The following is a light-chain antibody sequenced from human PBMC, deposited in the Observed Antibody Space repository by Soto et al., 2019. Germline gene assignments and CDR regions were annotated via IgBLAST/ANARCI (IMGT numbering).Light chain of an antibody. Sequence: DIVMTQSPLSLPVTPGEPASISCRSSQSLLYSNGYNYLDWYLQQPGQSPKLLIFLGSFRASGVPGGFSGSGSGTDFTLNISRVEAEDVVVYYCMQAVQTRTFGQGNKVEIK. CDR2: LGS. V-gene: IGKV2-28*01. J-gene: IGKJ1*01. CDR1: QSLLYSNGYNY. CDR3: MQAVQTRT.